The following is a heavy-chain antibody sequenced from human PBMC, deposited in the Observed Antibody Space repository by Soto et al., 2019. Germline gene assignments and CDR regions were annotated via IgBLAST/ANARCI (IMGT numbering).Heavy chain of an antibody. CDR2: ITPNYPTT. V-gene: IGHV1-69*15. J-gene: IGHJ4*02. CDR3: ARIPRYSFPTSDDLDS. Sequence: QVQLVQSGAEVRKPGSSVQVSCKASGGTFYTYTFSWVRQAPGQGLEWMGSITPNYPTTNYAEKFQGRLTVTADGSTNTAYMELNSLTSEDTAVYYCARIPRYSFPTSDDLDSWGQGTLVTVSS. CDR1: GGTFYTYT. D-gene: IGHD5-18*01.